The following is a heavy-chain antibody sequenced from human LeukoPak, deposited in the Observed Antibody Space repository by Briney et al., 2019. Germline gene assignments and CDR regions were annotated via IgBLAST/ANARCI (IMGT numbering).Heavy chain of an antibody. D-gene: IGHD6-19*01. V-gene: IGHV4-39*07. J-gene: IGHJ4*02. CDR2: LYYGGNT. CDR3: ARRDSSGPYYFDY. Sequence: SETLSLTCTVSGDSINSRSYYWDWIRQPPGKGLEWIGNLYYGGNTHYNPSLKSRVTISVDTSKNQFSLKLSSVTAADTAVYYCARRDSSGPYYFDYWGQGTLVTVSS. CDR1: GDSINSRSYY.